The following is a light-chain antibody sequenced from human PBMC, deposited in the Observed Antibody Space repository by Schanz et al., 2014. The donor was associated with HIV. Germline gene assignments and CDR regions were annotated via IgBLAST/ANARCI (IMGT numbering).Light chain of an antibody. CDR1: SSNIGAGYD. J-gene: IGLJ2*01. Sequence: QSVLTQPPSVSAAPRQKVTISCTGSSSNIGAGYDVHWFQQLPGTAPKLIIYDVSNRPSGVTNRFSGSKSGITASLTISGLQADDEADYSCNSYTSSGTEIFGGGTKLTVL. CDR2: DVS. V-gene: IGLV1-40*01. CDR3: NSYTSSGTEI.